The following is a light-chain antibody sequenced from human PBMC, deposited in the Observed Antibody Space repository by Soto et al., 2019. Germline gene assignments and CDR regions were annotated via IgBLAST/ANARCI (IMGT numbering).Light chain of an antibody. V-gene: IGKV3-20*01. CDR2: GAA. CDR1: QSISSK. CDR3: QQYGSSPELT. Sequence: EIVMTQPPAIRSLSPGERATLSCRANQSISSKLAWYQQKPGQAPRLLISGAATRATGIPARFSGSGSGTDFTLTIRRLETQDFAVYYGQQYGSSPELTFGGGTKVDIK. J-gene: IGKJ4*01.